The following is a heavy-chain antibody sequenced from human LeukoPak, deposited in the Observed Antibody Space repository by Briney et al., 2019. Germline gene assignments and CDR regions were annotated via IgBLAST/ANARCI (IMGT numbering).Heavy chain of an antibody. CDR2: INHSGST. D-gene: IGHD6-6*01. CDR3: ARAGSSPPDY. V-gene: IGHV4-34*01. J-gene: IGHJ4*02. Sequence: SETLSLTCAVYGGSFSGYYWSWIRQPPGMGLEWIGEINHSGSTNYNPSLKSRVTISVDTSKNQFSLKLSSVTAADTAVYYCARAGSSPPDYWGQGTLVTVSS. CDR1: GGSFSGYY.